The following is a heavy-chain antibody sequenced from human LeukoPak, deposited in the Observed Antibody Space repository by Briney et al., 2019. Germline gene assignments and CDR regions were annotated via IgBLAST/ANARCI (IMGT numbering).Heavy chain of an antibody. CDR2: INPNSGGT. J-gene: IGHJ4*02. D-gene: IGHD1-1*01. CDR3: ARASFRGRETDY. Sequence: ASVKVSCKASGYTXSGYYMHWVRQAPGQGLEWMGWINPNSGGTNYAQKFQGRVTMTRDTSITTAYVELSRLRSDDTAMYYCARASFRGRETDYWGQGTLVTVSS. CDR1: GYTXSGYY. V-gene: IGHV1-2*02.